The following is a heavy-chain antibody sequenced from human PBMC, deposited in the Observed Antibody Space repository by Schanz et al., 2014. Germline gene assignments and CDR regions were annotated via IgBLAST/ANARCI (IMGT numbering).Heavy chain of an antibody. V-gene: IGHV3-48*01. D-gene: IGHD3-3*02. J-gene: IGHJ6*02. Sequence: VQLVESGGGVVQPGRSLRLSCAASGFTFSSYGMHWVRQAPGRGLEWISYIGSSSTTMYYADSVKGRFTISRDNAKNSLYLQMSSLTAEDTAVYYCARDKDVISTHFYSPFYFYVMDVWGQGTTVTVSS. CDR1: GFTFSSYG. CDR2: IGSSSTTM. CDR3: ARDKDVISTHFYSPFYFYVMDV.